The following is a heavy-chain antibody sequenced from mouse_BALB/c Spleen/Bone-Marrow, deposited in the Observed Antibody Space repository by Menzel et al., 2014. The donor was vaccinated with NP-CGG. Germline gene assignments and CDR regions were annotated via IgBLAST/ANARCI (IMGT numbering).Heavy chain of an antibody. Sequence: QVQLKQSGAELVRPGTSVKVSCKASGYAFTTYLIEWVKQRPGQGLERIGVINPGSGDTHYNEKFKDKATLTADKSSSTAYMQLSSLTSDDSAVYFCARNANWLFTYWGQGTLVTVSA. CDR2: INPGSGDT. CDR3: ARNANWLFTY. CDR1: GYAFTTYL. D-gene: IGHD4-1*01. J-gene: IGHJ3*01. V-gene: IGHV1-54*01.